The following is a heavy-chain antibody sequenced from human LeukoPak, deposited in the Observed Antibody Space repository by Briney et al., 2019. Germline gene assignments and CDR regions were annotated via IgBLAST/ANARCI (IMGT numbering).Heavy chain of an antibody. D-gene: IGHD2/OR15-2a*01. CDR1: RYTFTSYD. CDR2: MNPNSGNT. V-gene: IGHV1-8*01. Sequence: GASVKVSCKASRYTFTSYDIKWLRQATGLGREWMGWMNPNSGNTGYAQKFQGRVTMTRNTSISTAYMELSSLRSEDTAVYYCARGRTTTENDYWGQGTLVTVSS. J-gene: IGHJ4*02. CDR3: ARGRTTTENDY.